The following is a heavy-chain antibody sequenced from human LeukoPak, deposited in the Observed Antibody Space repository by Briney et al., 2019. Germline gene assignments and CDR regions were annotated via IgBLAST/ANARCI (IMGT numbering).Heavy chain of an antibody. V-gene: IGHV1-69*04. CDR2: IIPILGIA. Sequence: ASVKVSCKASGGTFSSYAISWVRQAPGQGLEWMGRIIPILGIANYAQKFQGRVTITADKSTSTAYMELSSLRSEDTAMYYCARETAGLERSFDSWGQGALVTVSS. J-gene: IGHJ4*02. CDR1: GGTFSSYA. CDR3: ARETAGLERSFDS. D-gene: IGHD1-1*01.